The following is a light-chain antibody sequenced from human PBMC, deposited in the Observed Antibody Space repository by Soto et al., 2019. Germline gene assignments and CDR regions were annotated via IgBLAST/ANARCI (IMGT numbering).Light chain of an antibody. J-gene: IGLJ3*02. CDR1: SSDVGGYNF. V-gene: IGLV2-14*01. Sequence: QSVLTQPASVSGSPGQSITISCTGTSSDVGGYNFVSWYQQHPGRAPKIVIYQVSNRPSGISDRFSGSKSGNTASLTISGLQAEDEAVYYCSSYTRSTTPVFGGGTKLTVL. CDR3: SSYTRSTTPV. CDR2: QVS.